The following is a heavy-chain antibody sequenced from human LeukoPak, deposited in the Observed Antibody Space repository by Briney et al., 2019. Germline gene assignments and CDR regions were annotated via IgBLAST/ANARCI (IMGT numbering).Heavy chain of an antibody. V-gene: IGHV3-11*04. D-gene: IGHD3-22*01. CDR2: ISITGFTV. CDR3: AGNFYDGSGYPTFDY. Sequence: GGSLRLSCAASGFTFSDYYMNWIRQAPGRGLEWISYISITGFTVYYADSVKGRFTISRDNSDNLLYLQMTSLRPDDTAVYYCAGNFYDGSGYPTFDYWGQGALVTVSS. J-gene: IGHJ4*02. CDR1: GFTFSDYY.